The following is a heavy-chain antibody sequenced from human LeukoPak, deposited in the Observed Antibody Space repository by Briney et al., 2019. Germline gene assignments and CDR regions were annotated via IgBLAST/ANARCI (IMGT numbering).Heavy chain of an antibody. D-gene: IGHD6-19*01. CDR1: GGSISSSSYY. Sequence: SETLPLTCTVSGGSISSSSYYWGWIRQPPGKGLEWIGSIYYSGSTYYNPSLKSRVTISVDTSKNQFSLKLSSVTAADTAVYYCARGVIAVADYWGQGTLVTVSS. CDR3: ARGVIAVADY. V-gene: IGHV4-39*07. CDR2: IYYSGST. J-gene: IGHJ4*02.